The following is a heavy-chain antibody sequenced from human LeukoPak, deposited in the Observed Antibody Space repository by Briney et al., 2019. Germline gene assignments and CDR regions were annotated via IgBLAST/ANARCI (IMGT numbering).Heavy chain of an antibody. CDR3: ASGLVGATTPDY. J-gene: IGHJ4*02. D-gene: IGHD1-26*01. CDR1: GFTFSSYG. V-gene: IGHV3-21*01. Sequence: PGGSLRLSCAASGFTFSSYGMSWVRQAPGKGLEWVSSISSSSSYIYYADSVKGRFTISRDNAKNSLYLQMNSLRAEDTAVYYCASGLVGATTPDYWGQGTLVTVSS. CDR2: ISSSSSYI.